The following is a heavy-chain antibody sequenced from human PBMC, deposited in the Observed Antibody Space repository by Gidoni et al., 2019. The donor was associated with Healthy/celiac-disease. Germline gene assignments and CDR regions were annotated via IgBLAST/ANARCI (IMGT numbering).Heavy chain of an antibody. V-gene: IGHV4-34*01. J-gene: IGHJ6*02. CDR2: INHSGGT. CDR1: GGSFSGYY. D-gene: IGHD1-1*01. Sequence: QVQLQQWGAGLLKPSETLPLTCAVDGGSFSGYYGRWIRQPPGKGLEWMGEINHSGGTNYNPSLKRRFTISVDTSKNHFSLKLSSVTAADTAVYYCARGPQYNWNDAHIYYYYYGMDVWGQGTTVTVSS. CDR3: ARGPQYNWNDAHIYYYYYGMDV.